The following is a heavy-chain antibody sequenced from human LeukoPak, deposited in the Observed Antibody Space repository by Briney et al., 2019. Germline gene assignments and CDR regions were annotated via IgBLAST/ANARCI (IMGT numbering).Heavy chain of an antibody. J-gene: IGHJ6*02. CDR1: AYSISSGYY. CDR3: ARHLIVPYGMDV. Sequence: SETLSLTCTVSAYSISSGYYWGWIRQPPGKGLEWIGSIYHSGSTYYNPSLKSRVTISVDTSKNQFSLQLNSVTPEDTAVYYCARHLIVPYGMDVWGQGTTVTVSS. CDR2: IYHSGST. V-gene: IGHV4-38-2*02. D-gene: IGHD3-22*01.